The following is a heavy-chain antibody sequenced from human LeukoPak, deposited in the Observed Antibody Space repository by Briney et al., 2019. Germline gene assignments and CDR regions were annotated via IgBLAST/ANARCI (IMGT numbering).Heavy chain of an antibody. Sequence: SETLSLTCTVSGGSISSYYWSWIRQPAGKGLEWIGRIYTSGSTNYNPSLKSRVTMSVDTSKNQFSLKLSSVTAADTAVYYCARLTVPYVWGSYRYPYYFDYWGQGTLVTVSS. CDR1: GGSISSYY. CDR2: IYTSGST. J-gene: IGHJ4*02. V-gene: IGHV4-4*07. D-gene: IGHD3-16*02. CDR3: ARLTVPYVWGSYRYPYYFDY.